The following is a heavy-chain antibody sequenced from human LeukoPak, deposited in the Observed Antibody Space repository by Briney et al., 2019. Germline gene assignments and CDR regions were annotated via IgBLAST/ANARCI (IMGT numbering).Heavy chain of an antibody. CDR3: ARGYYYDSSGTSDY. Sequence: SETLSLTCTVSGGSISSYYWSWIRQPPGKGLEWIGYIYYSGSTNYNPSLKSRVTISVDTSKNQFSLKLSSVTAADTAVYYCARGYYYDSSGTSDYWGQGTLVTVSS. CDR2: IYYSGST. D-gene: IGHD3-22*01. V-gene: IGHV4-59*01. CDR1: GGSISSYY. J-gene: IGHJ4*02.